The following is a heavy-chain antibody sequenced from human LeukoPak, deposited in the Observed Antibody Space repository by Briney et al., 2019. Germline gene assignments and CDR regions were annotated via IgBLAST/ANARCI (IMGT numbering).Heavy chain of an antibody. J-gene: IGHJ3*01. Sequence: GGSLRLSCAASGFTFSRCDMHWVRQAPGKGLKWVAFVLYDESLKYYADSARGRVTISRDNSRNTLYLQMNSLRAEDTAVYYCAKRSMVRGVQFDAFDLWGQGTIITVFS. CDR3: AKRSMVRGVQFDAFDL. D-gene: IGHD3-10*01. V-gene: IGHV3-30*02. CDR2: VLYDESLK. CDR1: GFTFSRCD.